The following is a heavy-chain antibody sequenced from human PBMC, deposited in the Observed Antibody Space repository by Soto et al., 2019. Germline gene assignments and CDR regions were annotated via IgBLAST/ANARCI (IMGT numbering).Heavy chain of an antibody. D-gene: IGHD6-19*01. Sequence: GGSLRLSCAASGFTFSSYAMSWVRQAPGKGLEWVSAISGSGGSTYYADSVKGRFTISRDNSKNTLYLQMNSLRAEDTAVYYCAKDVYSSGWYGINADYWGQGTLVTVSS. CDR2: ISGSGGST. CDR1: GFTFSSYA. V-gene: IGHV3-23*01. J-gene: IGHJ4*02. CDR3: AKDVYSSGWYGINADY.